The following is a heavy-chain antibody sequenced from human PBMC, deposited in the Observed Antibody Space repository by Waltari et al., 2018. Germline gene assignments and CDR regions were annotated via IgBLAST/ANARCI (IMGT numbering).Heavy chain of an antibody. V-gene: IGHV3-74*01. D-gene: IGHD3-22*01. Sequence: EEQLVESGGGLAQPWESLRLSCAASGFPLCRSWTVWCPQAPGKGLGWVSRISSDGSSTTYADSVKGRFTISRDNAKNTLYGQMNRLRAEDTAVYYCARVATKTYSSPVPGRPYYYGMDVWGQGTTVTVSS. CDR2: ISSDGSST. CDR1: GFPLCRSW. J-gene: IGHJ6*02. CDR3: ARVATKTYSSPVPGRPYYYGMDV.